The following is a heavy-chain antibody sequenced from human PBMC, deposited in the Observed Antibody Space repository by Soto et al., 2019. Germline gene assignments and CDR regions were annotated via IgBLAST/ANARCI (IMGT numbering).Heavy chain of an antibody. Sequence: QVQLVQSGDEVKKPGASVKVSCKASGDTFTDYYIHWVRQAPGQGLEWMGTVNPSGGHTTYAQHFLGRMTMTMDTSTSTLYMERTSLTSEDTAVYYCARGGHVVVVTAALDYWGQGTLVTGSS. D-gene: IGHD2-21*02. V-gene: IGHV1-46*01. CDR1: GDTFTDYY. CDR2: VNPSGGHT. CDR3: ARGGHVVVVTAALDY. J-gene: IGHJ4*02.